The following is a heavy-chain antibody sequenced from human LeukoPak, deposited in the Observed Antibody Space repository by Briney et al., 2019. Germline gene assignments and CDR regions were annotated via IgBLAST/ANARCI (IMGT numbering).Heavy chain of an antibody. CDR1: GFTFSSYW. V-gene: IGHV3-74*01. D-gene: IGHD1-26*01. CDR2: INSDGSST. CDR3: ARGEAGRDFDY. J-gene: IGHJ4*02. Sequence: GGSLRLSCAASGFTFSSYWMHWVRHAPGKGLVWVSRINSDGSSTNYADSVKGRFTLSRDNAKNTLYLQMNSLRAEDTAVYYCARGEAGRDFDYWGQGTLVTVSS.